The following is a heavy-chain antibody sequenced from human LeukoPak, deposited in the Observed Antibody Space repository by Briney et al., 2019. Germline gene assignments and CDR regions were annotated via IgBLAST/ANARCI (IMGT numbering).Heavy chain of an antibody. CDR1: GFTFSSYS. CDR2: ISSSSSYI. Sequence: GGSLRLSCAASGFTFSSYSMNWVRQAPGKGLEWVSSISSSSSYIYYADSVKGRFTISRDNAKNSLYLQMNSLRAEDTAVYYCARVSPDYGDNYFDYWGQGTLVTVSS. CDR3: ARVSPDYGDNYFDY. D-gene: IGHD4-17*01. V-gene: IGHV3-21*01. J-gene: IGHJ4*02.